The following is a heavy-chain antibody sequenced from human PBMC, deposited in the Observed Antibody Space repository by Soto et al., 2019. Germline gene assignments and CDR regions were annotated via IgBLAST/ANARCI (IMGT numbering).Heavy chain of an antibody. D-gene: IGHD5-12*01. V-gene: IGHV1-69*01. J-gene: IGHJ4*02. CDR2: IIPIFGTR. CDR1: GGTFDNYA. Sequence: QVHLLQSGAEVQKPGSSVRVSCRTSGGTFDNYAFSWVRQPPGQGLEWMGGIIPIFGTRNIAQRFQGRVTMTADESTNTAYIELSSLRSEDTAVDYCALGLRGFYFDSWGQGTLVTVSS. CDR3: ALGLRGFYFDS.